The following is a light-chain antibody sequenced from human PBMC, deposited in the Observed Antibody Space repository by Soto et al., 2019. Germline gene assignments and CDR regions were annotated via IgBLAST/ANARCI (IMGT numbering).Light chain of an antibody. CDR2: AAS. CDR1: HSISNS. CDR3: QKSYTTPS. J-gene: IGKJ4*01. Sequence: DIQMTQSPSSLSASVGDRVTITCRASHSISNSLNWYQQKPGRAPKVLIYAASNLKSGVPSRFSGSGSGTDFTLTISSLHPEDFATYFCQKSYTTPSFGGGTKVDIK. V-gene: IGKV1-39*01.